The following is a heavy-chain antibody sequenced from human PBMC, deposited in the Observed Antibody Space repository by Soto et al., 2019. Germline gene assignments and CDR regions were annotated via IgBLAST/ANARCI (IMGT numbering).Heavy chain of an antibody. CDR2: FDPEDGET. V-gene: IGHV1-24*01. CDR3: ATLPGRQQLVHGGDYFDY. D-gene: IGHD6-13*01. Sequence: GASVKVSCKVSGYTLTELSMHWVRQAPGKGLEWMGGFDPEDGETIYAQKFQGRVTMTEDTSTDTAYMELSSLRSEDTAVYYCATLPGRQQLVHGGDYFDYWGQGTLVTVSS. J-gene: IGHJ4*02. CDR1: GYTLTELS.